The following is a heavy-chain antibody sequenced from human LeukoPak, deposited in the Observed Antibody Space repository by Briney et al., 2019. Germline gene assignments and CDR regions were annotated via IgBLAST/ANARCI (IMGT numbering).Heavy chain of an antibody. CDR3: ARGPTRANSTDY. D-gene: IGHD2/OR15-2a*01. CDR1: GFTFSSYG. CDR2: IKQDGSEK. Sequence: GGSLRLSCAASGFTFSSYGMHWVRQAPGKGLEWVANIKQDGSEKYYVDSVKGRFTISRDNAMNSLYLQMNSLRAEDTAVYYCARGPTRANSTDYWGQGALVTVSS. J-gene: IGHJ4*02. V-gene: IGHV3-7*01.